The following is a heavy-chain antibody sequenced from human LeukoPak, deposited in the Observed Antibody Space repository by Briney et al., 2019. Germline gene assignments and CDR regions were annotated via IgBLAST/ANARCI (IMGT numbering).Heavy chain of an antibody. Sequence: PSETLSLTCAVYGGSFSGYYWSWIRQPPGKGLEWIGEINHSGGTNYNPSLKSRVTISVDTSKNQFSLKLSSVTAADTAVYYCARVSGWLGSDNWFDPWGQGTLVTVSS. CDR1: GGSFSGYY. V-gene: IGHV4-34*01. D-gene: IGHD6-19*01. CDR3: ARVSGWLGSDNWFDP. J-gene: IGHJ5*02. CDR2: INHSGGT.